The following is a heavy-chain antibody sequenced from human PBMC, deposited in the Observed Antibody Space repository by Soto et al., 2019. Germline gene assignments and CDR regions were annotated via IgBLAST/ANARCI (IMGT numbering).Heavy chain of an antibody. V-gene: IGHV4-59*13. CDR3: ASYDFWSGYYQGGFDY. Sequence: SETLSLTCTVSGGSISSYYWSWIRQPPGKGLEWIGYIYYSGSTNYNPSLKSRVTISVDTSKNQFSLKLSSVTAVDTAVYYCASYDFWSGYYQGGFDYWGQGTLVTVSS. CDR2: IYYSGST. D-gene: IGHD3-3*01. CDR1: GGSISSYY. J-gene: IGHJ4*02.